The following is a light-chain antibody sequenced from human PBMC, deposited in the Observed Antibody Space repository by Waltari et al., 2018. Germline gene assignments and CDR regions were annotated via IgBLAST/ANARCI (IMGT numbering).Light chain of an antibody. Sequence: QSALTQPASVSGSPGQSITISCTGTSSDVGGYNYVSWYQQHPGKAPKLMIYDVSKRPSGVSNRFSGSKSGNTASLTISGLQAEYEADYYCCSYAGISIVVFGGGTKLTVL. V-gene: IGLV2-23*02. J-gene: IGLJ2*01. CDR2: DVS. CDR3: CSYAGISIVV. CDR1: SSDVGGYNY.